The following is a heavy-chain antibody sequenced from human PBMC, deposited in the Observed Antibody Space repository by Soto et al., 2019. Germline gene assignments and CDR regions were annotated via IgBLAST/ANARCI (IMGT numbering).Heavy chain of an antibody. CDR3: ARDLKAGGPNSSSRYYYYYGMDV. D-gene: IGHD6-6*01. CDR2: IIPIFGTA. V-gene: IGHV1-69*06. Sequence: SVKVSCKASGGTFSSYAISRVRQAPGQGLEWMGGIIPIFGTANYAQKFQGRVTITADKSTSTAYMELSSLRSEDTAVYYCARDLKAGGPNSSSRYYYYYGMDVWGQGTTVTVSS. J-gene: IGHJ6*02. CDR1: GGTFSSYA.